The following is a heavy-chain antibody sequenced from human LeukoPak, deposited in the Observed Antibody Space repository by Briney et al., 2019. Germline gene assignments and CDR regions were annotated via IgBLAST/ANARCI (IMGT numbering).Heavy chain of an antibody. Sequence: GASVKVSCRPSGYTFTGYYMHWVRQAPGQGLEWMGWINPNSGGTNYAQKFQGRVTMTRDTSISTAYIEVSRLRSDGTAVYYCAREKGGRGYQTMVHFDYWGQGTLVTVSS. CDR3: AREKGGRGYQTMVHFDY. V-gene: IGHV1-2*02. CDR2: INPNSGGT. D-gene: IGHD3-10*01. CDR1: GYTFTGYY. J-gene: IGHJ4*02.